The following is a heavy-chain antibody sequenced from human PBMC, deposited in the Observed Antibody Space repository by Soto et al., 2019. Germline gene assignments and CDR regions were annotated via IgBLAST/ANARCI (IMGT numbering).Heavy chain of an antibody. CDR2: ISGSGGST. D-gene: IGHD1-7*01. CDR3: AKAYNWNYGSHAY. Sequence: EVQLLESGGGLVQPGGSLRLSCAASGFTFSSYAMSWVRQAPGKGLEWVSAISGSGGSTYYADSVKGRVTISSDNSKNALYQQMNSLRSEDTAVYYCAKAYNWNYGSHAYWGQGTLVTVSS. J-gene: IGHJ4*02. CDR1: GFTFSSYA. V-gene: IGHV3-23*01.